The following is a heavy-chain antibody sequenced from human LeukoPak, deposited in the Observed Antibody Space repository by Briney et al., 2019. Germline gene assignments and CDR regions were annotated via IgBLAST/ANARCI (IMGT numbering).Heavy chain of an antibody. V-gene: IGHV1-24*01. CDR3: ARVGKKMYSSGWYSGDDY. Sequence: ASVKVSCKVSGYTVTELSTHWGRQSPGKGLEWMGGFHPEDGETIYAQKFQGRATMTRDMSTSTVYMELSSLRSEDTAVYYCARVGKKMYSSGWYSGDDYWGQGTLVTVSS. D-gene: IGHD6-19*01. CDR1: GYTVTELS. CDR2: FHPEDGET. J-gene: IGHJ4*02.